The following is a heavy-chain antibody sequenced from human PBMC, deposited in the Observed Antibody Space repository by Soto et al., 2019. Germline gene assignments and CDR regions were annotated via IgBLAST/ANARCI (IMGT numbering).Heavy chain of an antibody. CDR1: GGSISSGGYY. CDR2: IYYSGST. Sequence: SESLDITSTVCGGSISSGGYYWSWIRQHPGKGLEWIGYIYYSGSTYYNPSLKSRVTISVDTSKNQFSLKLSSVTAADTAVYYCARGYYDILTGPLGRAGDAFDIWGQGTMVTVSS. D-gene: IGHD3-9*01. J-gene: IGHJ3*02. CDR3: ARGYYDILTGPLGRAGDAFDI. V-gene: IGHV4-31*03.